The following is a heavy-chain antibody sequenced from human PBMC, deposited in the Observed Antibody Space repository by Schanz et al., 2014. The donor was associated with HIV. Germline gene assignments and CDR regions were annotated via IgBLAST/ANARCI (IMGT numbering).Heavy chain of an antibody. Sequence: EVQLLESGGGLEQPGGSLRLSCAASGFNFKNYAMTWVRQAPGKGLARVSSISESGGRTYYADSVNGRFTISRDNSKNTLYLQMTTLRIDDTAVYYCAKPEYDSRGNSQSHFDYWGQGTLVTVSS. CDR2: ISESGGRT. CDR3: AKPEYDSRGNSQSHFDY. J-gene: IGHJ4*02. V-gene: IGHV3-23*01. CDR1: GFNFKNYA. D-gene: IGHD3-22*01.